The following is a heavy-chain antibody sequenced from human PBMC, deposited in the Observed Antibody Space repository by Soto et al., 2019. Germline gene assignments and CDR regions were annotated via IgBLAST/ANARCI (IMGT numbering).Heavy chain of an antibody. CDR1: GGSISSGGYY. J-gene: IGHJ3*02. CDR2: IYYSGST. CDR3: ARTAKYYDFWSGYYREGAFDI. D-gene: IGHD3-3*01. V-gene: IGHV4-31*03. Sequence: SETLSLTCTVSGGSISSGGYYWSWIRQHPGKGLEWIGYIYYSGSTYYSPSLKSRVTISVDTSKNQFSLKLSSVTAADTAVYYCARTAKYYDFWSGYYREGAFDIWGQGTMVTVSS.